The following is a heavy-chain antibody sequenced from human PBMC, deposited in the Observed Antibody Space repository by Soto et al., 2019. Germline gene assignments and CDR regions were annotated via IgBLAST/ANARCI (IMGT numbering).Heavy chain of an antibody. Sequence: SVKVSWKASGDTFSTYTITWVRQAPGQGLEWMGGIIPRSATSNYAQKFQGRVTITADESTSTAYMELSSLRSEDTAVYYCARERLVLVPTTVNSDSYYYAMDVWG. CDR3: ARERLVLVPTTVNSDSYYYAMDV. CDR2: IIPRSATS. D-gene: IGHD2-2*01. J-gene: IGHJ6*02. V-gene: IGHV1-69*13. CDR1: GDTFSTYT.